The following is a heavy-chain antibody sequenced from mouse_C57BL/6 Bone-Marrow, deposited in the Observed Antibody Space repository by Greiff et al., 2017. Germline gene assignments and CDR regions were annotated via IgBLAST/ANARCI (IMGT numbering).Heavy chain of an antibody. CDR2: ISSGSSTI. V-gene: IGHV5-17*01. J-gene: IGHJ2*01. CDR1: GFTFSDYG. D-gene: IGHD4-1*02. Sequence: EVKLVESGGGLVKPGGSLKLSCAASGFTFSDYGMHWVRQAPEKGLEWVAYISSGSSTIYYADTVKGRFTISRDNAKNTLFLQMTSLRSEDTAMYYCAKAQLGRYYFDYWGQGTTLTVSS. CDR3: AKAQLGRYYFDY.